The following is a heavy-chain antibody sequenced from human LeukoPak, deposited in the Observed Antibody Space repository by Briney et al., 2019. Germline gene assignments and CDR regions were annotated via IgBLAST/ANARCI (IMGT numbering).Heavy chain of an antibody. V-gene: IGHV3-21*01. CDR2: ISSSSSYI. CDR3: ARDSGTAMAVDY. CDR1: GFTFSSYS. Sequence: PGGSLRLSXAASGFTFSSYSMNWVRQAPGKGLEWVSSISSSSSYIYYADSVKGRFTISRDNAKNSLYLQMNSLRAEDTAVYYCARDSGTAMAVDYWGQGTLVTVSS. D-gene: IGHD5-18*01. J-gene: IGHJ4*02.